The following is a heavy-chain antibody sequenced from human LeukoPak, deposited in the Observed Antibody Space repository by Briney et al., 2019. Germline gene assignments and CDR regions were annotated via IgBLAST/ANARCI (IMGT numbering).Heavy chain of an antibody. Sequence: SETLSLTCTVSGGSISSGSYYWSWIRQPAGKGLEFIARIDTSGSTHYNPSLKSRVTISADTSKNQFSLKLSSVTAADTAVYYCARAFEFDFWSGSLDYWGQGTLVTVSS. D-gene: IGHD3-3*01. J-gene: IGHJ4*02. V-gene: IGHV4-61*02. CDR2: IDTSGST. CDR3: ARAFEFDFWSGSLDY. CDR1: GGSISSGSYY.